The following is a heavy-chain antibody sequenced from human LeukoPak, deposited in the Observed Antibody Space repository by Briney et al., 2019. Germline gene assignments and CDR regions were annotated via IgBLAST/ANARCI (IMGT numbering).Heavy chain of an antibody. Sequence: PGGSLRLSCAASGLTFSSYAMSWVRQAPGKGLEWVAVISSDGNNKYYTASVKGRFIISRDNSKNTLYLQMNSLRTEATAVYYCARDPPTYYDIMTGHLDYWGQGTLVTVSS. CDR1: GLTFSSYA. D-gene: IGHD3-9*01. J-gene: IGHJ4*02. CDR2: ISSDGNNK. CDR3: ARDPPTYYDIMTGHLDY. V-gene: IGHV3-30-3*01.